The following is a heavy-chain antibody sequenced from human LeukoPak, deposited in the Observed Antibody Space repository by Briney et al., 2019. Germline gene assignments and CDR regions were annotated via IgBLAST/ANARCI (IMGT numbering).Heavy chain of an antibody. CDR1: GGSISSYY. Sequence: SETLSLTCTVSGGSISSYYWSWIRQPAGKGLEWIGRIYTSGSTNYNPSLKSRVTMSVDTSKNQFSLKLSSVTAADTAVYYCARDQGQYDSNNWFDPWGQGTLVTVSS. CDR2: IYTSGST. D-gene: IGHD4-11*01. CDR3: ARDQGQYDSNNWFDP. V-gene: IGHV4-4*07. J-gene: IGHJ5*02.